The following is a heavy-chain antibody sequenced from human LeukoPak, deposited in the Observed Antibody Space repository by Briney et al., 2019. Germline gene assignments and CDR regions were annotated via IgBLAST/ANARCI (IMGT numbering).Heavy chain of an antibody. J-gene: IGHJ4*02. CDR2: ISYDGSNK. D-gene: IGHD3-10*01. Sequence: PGRSLRLSCAASGFTFSSYAMHWVRQAPGKGLEWVAVISYDGSNKYYADFVKGRFTISRDNSKNTLYLQMNSLRAEDTAVYYCASLWFGEKLSGWGQGTLVTVSS. V-gene: IGHV3-30-3*01. CDR1: GFTFSSYA. CDR3: ASLWFGEKLSG.